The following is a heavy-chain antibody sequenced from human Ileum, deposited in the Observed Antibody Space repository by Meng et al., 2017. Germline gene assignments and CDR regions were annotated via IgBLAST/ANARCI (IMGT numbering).Heavy chain of an antibody. CDR2: ITSGGDRT. J-gene: IGHJ4*02. V-gene: IGHV3-23*01. CDR3: AKDDSFSSGWYELDS. D-gene: IGHD6-19*01. Sequence: GESLKISCAASGFTSSDFAMSWVRQAPGKGLEWVSTITSGGDRTFYADSLKGRFTISRDDSKNTLYLQMSSLRAEDTAIYYCAKDDSFSSGWYELDSWGQGTLVTVYS. CDR1: GFTSSDFA.